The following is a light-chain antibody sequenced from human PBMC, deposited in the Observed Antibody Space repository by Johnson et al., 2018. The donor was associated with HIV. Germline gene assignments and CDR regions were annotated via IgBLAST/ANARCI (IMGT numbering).Light chain of an antibody. CDR3: GTGDSSLRGGF. Sequence: QSVLTQPPSVSAAPGQKVTISCSGSSSNIGNNYVSWYQQLPGTAPKLLIYENNKRPSGIPDRFSGSKSGTSATLGITGLQTGDEADYYCGTGDSSLRGGFFGTGTKVTVL. CDR1: SSNIGNNY. CDR2: ENN. J-gene: IGLJ1*01. V-gene: IGLV1-51*02.